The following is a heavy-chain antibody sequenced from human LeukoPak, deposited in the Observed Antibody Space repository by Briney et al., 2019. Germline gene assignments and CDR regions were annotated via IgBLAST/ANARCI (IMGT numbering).Heavy chain of an antibody. CDR1: GFVFSASY. Sequence: GGSLRLSCAASGFVFSASYMSWVRKAPGKGLEWVATIRPDGSEKYHVDSVSGRFTISRDNTNDSLFLQMNSLRVDDTAVYYCVRGGTYWTVSWGQGTLVNVS. CDR3: VRGGTYWTVS. V-gene: IGHV3-7*01. J-gene: IGHJ5*01. CDR2: IRPDGSEK.